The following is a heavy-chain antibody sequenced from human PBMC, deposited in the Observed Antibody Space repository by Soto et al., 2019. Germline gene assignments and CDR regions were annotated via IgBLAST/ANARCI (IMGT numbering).Heavy chain of an antibody. CDR3: AHIPNYYQYDWFDP. V-gene: IGHV2-5*02. CDR2: IYWDDDK. D-gene: IGHD3-16*01. J-gene: IGHJ5*02. Sequence: QITLKESGPTLVKPTQTLTLTCTFSWFSLTTRGVGGGWIRQPPGKALECLALIYWDDDKRHSPSLQSRLSITKDTSKNQVVLTMTNVDPVDPATYYCAHIPNYYQYDWFDPWGQGTLVSVSS. CDR1: WFSLTTRGVG.